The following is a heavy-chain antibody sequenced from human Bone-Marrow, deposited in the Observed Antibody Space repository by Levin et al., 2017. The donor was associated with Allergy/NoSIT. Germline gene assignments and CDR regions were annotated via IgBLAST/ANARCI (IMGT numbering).Heavy chain of an antibody. D-gene: IGHD2-2*01. J-gene: IGHJ3*01. CDR3: AGELGGSRSV. CDR1: GFTFSNYW. V-gene: IGHV3-74*01. CDR2: INTDGTHT. Sequence: GGSLRLSCAASGFTFSNYWMHWVRQDPGKGLVWVSRINTDGTHTDYADSVKGRFTISRDNAKNTVYLQMSSLRVEDTAVYYCAGELGGSRSVWGQGTMVTVSS.